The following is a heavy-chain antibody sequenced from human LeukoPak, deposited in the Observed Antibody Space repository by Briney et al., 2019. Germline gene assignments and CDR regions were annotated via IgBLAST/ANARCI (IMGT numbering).Heavy chain of an antibody. D-gene: IGHD3-10*01. Sequence: SETLSLTCAVYGGSFSGYYWSWIRQPPGKGLEWIGEINHSGSTNYNPSLKSRVTISEDTSKNQFSLKLSSVTAADTAVYYCARDQLAMVRGAKYGMDVWGKGTTVTVSS. CDR3: ARDQLAMVRGAKYGMDV. J-gene: IGHJ6*04. V-gene: IGHV4-34*01. CDR1: GGSFSGYY. CDR2: INHSGST.